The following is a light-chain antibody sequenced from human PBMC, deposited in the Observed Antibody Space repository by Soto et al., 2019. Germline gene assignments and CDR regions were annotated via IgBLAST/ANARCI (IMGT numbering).Light chain of an antibody. V-gene: IGLV2-14*01. J-gene: IGLJ1*01. CDR2: EVS. CDR1: SSDVGGYNY. Sequence: QSALTQPASVSGSPGQSITSSCTGTSSDVGGYNYVSWYQQHPGKAPKLMIYEVSNWPSGVSNRFSGSKSGNTASLTISGLQAEDEADYYCSSYTSNSTLYVFGTGTKLTVL. CDR3: SSYTSNSTLYV.